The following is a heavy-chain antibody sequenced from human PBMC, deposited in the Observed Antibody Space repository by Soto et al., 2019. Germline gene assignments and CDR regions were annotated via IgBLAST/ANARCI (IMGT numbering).Heavy chain of an antibody. CDR1: GFTFSSYA. J-gene: IGHJ5*02. V-gene: IGHV3-23*01. CDR2: ISGSGGST. Sequence: EVQLLESGGGWVQPGGSLRLSCAASGFTFSSYAMSWVRQAPGKGLEWVSAISGSGGSTYYADSVKGRFTISRDNSKNTLYLQMNSLRAEDTAVYYCAKDLAYYYGSGSTGGSFDPWGQGTLVTVSS. CDR3: AKDLAYYYGSGSTGGSFDP. D-gene: IGHD3-10*01.